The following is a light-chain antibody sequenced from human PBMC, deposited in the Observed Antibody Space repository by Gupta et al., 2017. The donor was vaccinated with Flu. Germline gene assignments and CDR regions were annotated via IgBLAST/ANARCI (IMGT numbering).Light chain of an antibody. CDR2: GNS. V-gene: IGLV1-44*01. CDR1: SSNIGSNP. J-gene: IGLJ1*01. CDR3: AAWDDSLNGHYV. Sequence: TISCSGRSSNIGSNPVNWYQQVPGTAPNLLIYGNSQRPSGVPDRFSGSKSGTSASLAISGLQSEDEADDYCAAWDDSLNGHYVFGTGTKVTVL.